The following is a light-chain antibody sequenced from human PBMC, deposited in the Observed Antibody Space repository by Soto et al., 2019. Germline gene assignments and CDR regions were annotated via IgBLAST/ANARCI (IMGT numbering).Light chain of an antibody. J-gene: IGKJ1*01. Sequence: EIVLTQAPATLSLSPGERATLSCRASQSIGLAIAWYQHKPGQAPRLLIFDASQRATGIPARFRGSGSGTDFTLSLSSLEPEDFAVYYCQQRTDTPPWTFGQGTKVESK. CDR1: QSIGLA. CDR2: DAS. V-gene: IGKV3-11*01. CDR3: QQRTDTPPWT.